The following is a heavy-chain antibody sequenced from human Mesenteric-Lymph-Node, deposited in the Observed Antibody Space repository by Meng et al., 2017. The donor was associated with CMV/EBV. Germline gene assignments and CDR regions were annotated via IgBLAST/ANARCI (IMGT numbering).Heavy chain of an antibody. CDR3: ARDWGLTVYYFDF. CDR1: GFTFSSYA. Sequence: GGSLRLSCAASGFTFSSYAMSWVRQAPGKGLEWVSFVYGDGSNIYYADSVKGRCAISRDNSKNTVYLQMNSLRAEDTAVYFCARDWGLTVYYFDFWGQGTLVTVSS. V-gene: IGHV3-23*03. CDR2: VYGDGSNI. D-gene: IGHD4-11*01. J-gene: IGHJ4*02.